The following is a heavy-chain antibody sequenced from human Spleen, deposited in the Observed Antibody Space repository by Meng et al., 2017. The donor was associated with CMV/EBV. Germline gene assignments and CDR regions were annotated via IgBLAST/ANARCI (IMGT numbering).Heavy chain of an antibody. D-gene: IGHD6-13*01. Sequence: GGSLRLSCAASEFTFSSLWMTWVRQAPGKGLEWVANINQDQSQKNYVDSVRGRFTISKDNAKNSLFLQMNSLGGEDTAVHYCARVAAAGRGMDVWGQGTTVTVSS. CDR1: EFTFSSLW. V-gene: IGHV3-7*04. CDR2: INQDQSQK. J-gene: IGHJ6*02. CDR3: ARVAAAGRGMDV.